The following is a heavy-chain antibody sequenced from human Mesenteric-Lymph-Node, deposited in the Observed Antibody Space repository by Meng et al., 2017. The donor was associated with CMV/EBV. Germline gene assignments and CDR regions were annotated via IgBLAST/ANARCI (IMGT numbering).Heavy chain of an antibody. CDR2: IKEDGREK. Sequence: GGSLRLSCAASGFTFRDHWMSWVRQAPGKGLEWVAKIKEDGREKTYADSVKGRCTISRDNFKNSLYLQINSLRAEDTAVYYCARDPDVLRFLEPEKADWYFDLWGRGTLVTVSS. CDR3: ARDPDVLRFLEPEKADWYFDL. V-gene: IGHV3-7*01. CDR1: GFTFRDHW. D-gene: IGHD3-3*01. J-gene: IGHJ2*01.